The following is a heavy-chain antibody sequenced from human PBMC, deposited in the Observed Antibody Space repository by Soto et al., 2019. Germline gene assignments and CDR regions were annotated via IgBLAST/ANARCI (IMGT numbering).Heavy chain of an antibody. CDR1: GFTFSSYA. J-gene: IGHJ4*02. D-gene: IGHD1-26*01. Sequence: EVQLLESGGGLVQPGGSLRLSCAASGFTFSSYAMSWVRQAPGKGLEWVSAISDSGGSTYYADSVKGRFTISRDNSKSTLYLPGNRLRAEDTAVYYCAKDRGGSDYHCDYWGKGTLVTVAT. V-gene: IGHV3-23*01. CDR2: ISDSGGST. CDR3: AKDRGGSDYHCDY.